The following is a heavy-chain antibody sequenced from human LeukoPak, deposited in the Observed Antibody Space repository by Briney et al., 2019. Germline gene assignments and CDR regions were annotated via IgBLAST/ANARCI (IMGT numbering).Heavy chain of an antibody. D-gene: IGHD3-9*01. CDR1: GGSISSYY. CDR3: ARSTAAYDILTGYYPNWFDP. V-gene: IGHV4-59*01. Sequence: SETLSLTCTVSGGSISSYYWSWIRQPPGKGLEWIGYIYYSGSTNYNPSLKSRVTISVDTSKNQFSLKLSSVTAADTAVYYCARSTAAYDILTGYYPNWFDPRGQGTLVTVSS. CDR2: IYYSGST. J-gene: IGHJ5*02.